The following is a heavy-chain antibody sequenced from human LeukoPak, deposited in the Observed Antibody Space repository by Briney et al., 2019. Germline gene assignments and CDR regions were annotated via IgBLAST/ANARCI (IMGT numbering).Heavy chain of an antibody. CDR1: GFTFSSYS. CDR2: IYYSGST. D-gene: IGHD3-10*01. V-gene: IGHV4-39*07. Sequence: GSLRLSCAASGFTFSSYSMNWVRQPPGKGLEWIGSIYYSGSTYYNPSLKSRVTISVDTSKNQFSLKLSSVTAADTAVYYCARDSGVRGVISHFDYWGQGTLVTVSS. CDR3: ARDSGVRGVISHFDY. J-gene: IGHJ4*02.